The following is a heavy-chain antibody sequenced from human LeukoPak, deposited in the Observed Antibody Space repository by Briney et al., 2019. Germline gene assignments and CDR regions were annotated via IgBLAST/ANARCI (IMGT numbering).Heavy chain of an antibody. Sequence: ASVKVSCKASGYTFTSYGISWVRQAPGQGLEWMGWISGYNGNTKYAQKLQGRVTMTTDTSTSTAYVELRSLRSDDTAVYYCARDEVGGRVATIIVQDCFDPWGQGTLVTVSS. D-gene: IGHD5-12*01. CDR3: ARDEVGGRVATIIVQDCFDP. J-gene: IGHJ5*02. V-gene: IGHV1-18*04. CDR2: ISGYNGNT. CDR1: GYTFTSYG.